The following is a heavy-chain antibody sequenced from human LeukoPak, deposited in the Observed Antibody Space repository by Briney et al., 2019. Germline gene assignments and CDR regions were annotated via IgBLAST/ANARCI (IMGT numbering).Heavy chain of an antibody. CDR2: INDDGSEK. Sequence: GGSLRLSCAASGFPFTSYWMVWVRQAPGKGLEWVANINDDGSEKNYLESLKGRFTISRDNAKNSLYLQMNSLRAEDTAVYYCARSTTGTTWGQGTLVTVSS. CDR1: GFPFTSYW. D-gene: IGHD1-1*01. CDR3: ARSTTGTT. V-gene: IGHV3-7*03. J-gene: IGHJ4*02.